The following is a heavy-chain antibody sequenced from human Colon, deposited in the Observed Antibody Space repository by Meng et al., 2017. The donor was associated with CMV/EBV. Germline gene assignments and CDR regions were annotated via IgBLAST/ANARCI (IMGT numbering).Heavy chain of an antibody. CDR2: ISTSGTTI. Sequence: GGSLRLSCATSGFTFSSHTMHWVRQAPGKGLEWVSSISTSGTTIYYADSVRGRFTVSRDDARDSLYLQLNSLRAEDTALYYCAIDKGLLGVTFDYWGQGTMVTVSS. CDR1: GFTFSSHT. CDR3: AIDKGLLGVTFDY. V-gene: IGHV3-21*01. J-gene: IGHJ4*02. D-gene: IGHD1-26*01.